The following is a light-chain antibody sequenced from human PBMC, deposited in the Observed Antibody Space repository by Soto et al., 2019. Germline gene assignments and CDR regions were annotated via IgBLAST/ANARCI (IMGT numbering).Light chain of an antibody. Sequence: EIVMTQSPATLSVSPGERATLSCRASQSVNSNLAWYQQKPGQAPRLLIYAASTRATGIPARFSGSGSGTEFTLTVSSLESEDFAVYYCLQYSNWRRTFGQGTKVEIK. J-gene: IGKJ1*01. CDR1: QSVNSN. CDR2: AAS. CDR3: LQYSNWRRT. V-gene: IGKV3-15*01.